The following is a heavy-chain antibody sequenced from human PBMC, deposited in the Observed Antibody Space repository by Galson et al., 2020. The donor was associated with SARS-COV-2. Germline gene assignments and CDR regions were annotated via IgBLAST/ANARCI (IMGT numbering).Heavy chain of an antibody. CDR1: GGSINSSRDY. CDR3: ARRTHFYGSSVYGDHYGMDV. D-gene: IGHD3-22*01. J-gene: IGHJ6*02. Sequence: ETSETLSLTCTVSGGSINSSRDYWVWIRQPPGKGLEWIGSIYYTGSTYYNPSLRSRITISVDTPKNQFSLKLSSVTAADTAVYYCARRTHFYGSSVYGDHYGMDVWGQGTTVAVAS. CDR2: IYYTGST. V-gene: IGHV4-39*01.